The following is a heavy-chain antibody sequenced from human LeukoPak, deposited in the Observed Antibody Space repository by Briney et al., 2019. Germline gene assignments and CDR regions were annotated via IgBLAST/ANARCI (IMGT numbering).Heavy chain of an antibody. V-gene: IGHV4-59*12. Sequence: SETLSLTCTGSGGFINSYYWMWLPQPQGQDLVWCCYTDNSKKTNYNPFLKSRVTISENTSNNQFSLKLSPTTDADTAVYYFAGGCKCAYYNYYYMHVGGKGTTVTVPS. CDR1: GGFINSYY. CDR3: AGGCKCAYYNYYYMHV. J-gene: IGHJ6*03. D-gene: IGHD6-19*01. CDR2: TDNSKKT.